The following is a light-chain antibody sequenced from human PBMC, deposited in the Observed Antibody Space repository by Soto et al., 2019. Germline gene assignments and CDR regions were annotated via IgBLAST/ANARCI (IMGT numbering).Light chain of an antibody. CDR2: DVN. Sequence: QSALTQPASVSGAPGQAVNISCAGSSSAVGGYNYVSWYQQHPGKAPKLMIYDVNNRPSGVSNRFSGSKSGNTASLTISGVQAEDEADYYCTSYTSSSSYVFGTGTKVTVL. V-gene: IGLV2-14*03. CDR3: TSYTSSSSYV. J-gene: IGLJ1*01. CDR1: SSAVGGYNY.